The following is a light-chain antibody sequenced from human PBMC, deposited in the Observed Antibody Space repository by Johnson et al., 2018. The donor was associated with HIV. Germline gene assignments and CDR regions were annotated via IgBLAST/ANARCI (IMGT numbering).Light chain of an antibody. CDR1: NSNIGKNY. J-gene: IGLJ1*01. V-gene: IGLV1-51*01. Sequence: QSVLTQPPSVSAAPGQKVTISCSGSNSNIGKNYVSWYRHLPGTAPKLLIYDNDKRPSGIPDRFSASKSGSSATLGITGLQTGDEADYYCATWDSSLSAYVFGPGTKVTIL. CDR2: DND. CDR3: ATWDSSLSAYV.